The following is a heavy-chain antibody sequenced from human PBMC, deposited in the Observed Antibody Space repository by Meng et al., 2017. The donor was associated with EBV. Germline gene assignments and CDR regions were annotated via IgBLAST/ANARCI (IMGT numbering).Heavy chain of an antibody. CDR2: INPNSGGT. CDR3: AKGADLAAAGTFWFDP. CDR1: GYTFTGYY. D-gene: IGHD6-13*01. Sequence: QVPLVPSGAEVKKPGASVKVSCKASGYTFTGYYMHWVRQAPGQGLEWMGRINPNSGGTNYAQKFQGRVTMTRDTSISTAYMELSRLRSDDTAVYYCAKGADLAAAGTFWFDPWGQGTLVTVSS. V-gene: IGHV1-2*06. J-gene: IGHJ5*02.